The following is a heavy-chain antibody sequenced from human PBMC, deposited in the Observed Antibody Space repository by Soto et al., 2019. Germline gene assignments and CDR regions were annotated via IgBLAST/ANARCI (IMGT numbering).Heavy chain of an antibody. CDR3: ARVLLRWQDNWFDP. Sequence: ETLSLTCTVSVGAISSYYWNWMRQPPGKGLEWMGYIYYYGITNYNPSLKGRVTISVDTSKNQFSLKLSSVAAADTAVYYCARVLLRWQDNWFDPWGQGTLVTVSS. CDR2: IYYYGIT. V-gene: IGHV4-59*01. J-gene: IGHJ5*02. CDR1: VGAISSYY. D-gene: IGHD4-17*01.